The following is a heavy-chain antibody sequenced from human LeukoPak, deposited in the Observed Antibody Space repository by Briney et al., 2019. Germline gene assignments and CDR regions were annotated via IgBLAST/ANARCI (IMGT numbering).Heavy chain of an antibody. J-gene: IGHJ3*02. Sequence: GASVKVSCKASGYTFTGYYMHWVRQAPGQGLEWMGWINPNSGGTNYAQKFQGRVTMTRDTSISTAYMELSRLRSDDTAVYYCARIGAYYYDRGAFDIWGQGTMVTVSS. CDR1: GYTFTGYY. CDR2: INPNSGGT. CDR3: ARIGAYYYDRGAFDI. D-gene: IGHD3-22*01. V-gene: IGHV1-2*02.